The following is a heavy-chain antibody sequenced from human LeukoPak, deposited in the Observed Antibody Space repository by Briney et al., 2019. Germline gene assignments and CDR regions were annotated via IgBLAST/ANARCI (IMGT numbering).Heavy chain of an antibody. Sequence: ASVKVSCKASGYTFTGYYMHWVRQAPGQGLEWMGWINPNSGGTNYAQKFQGRVTMTRDTSISTAYMELSGLRSDDTAVYYCARRRAAAIYFDYWGQGTLVTVSS. D-gene: IGHD2-2*01. V-gene: IGHV1-2*02. CDR3: ARRRAAAIYFDY. J-gene: IGHJ4*02. CDR1: GYTFTGYY. CDR2: INPNSGGT.